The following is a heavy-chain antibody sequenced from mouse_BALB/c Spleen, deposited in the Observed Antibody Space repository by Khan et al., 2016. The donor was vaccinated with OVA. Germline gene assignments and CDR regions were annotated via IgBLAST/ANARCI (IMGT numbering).Heavy chain of an antibody. CDR3: ARDGSRCNYAMDY. D-gene: IGHD2-3*01. CDR1: GYSITSDYA. Sequence: VQLQESGPGLVKPSQSLSLTCTVTGYSITSDYAWNWIRQFPGNKLEWMGYISYSGITNYNPALKSRISITRDTSKNQFFLQLNSVTTEDTATYYCARDGSRCNYAMDYWGQGTSVTVSS. V-gene: IGHV3-2*02. CDR2: ISYSGIT. J-gene: IGHJ4*01.